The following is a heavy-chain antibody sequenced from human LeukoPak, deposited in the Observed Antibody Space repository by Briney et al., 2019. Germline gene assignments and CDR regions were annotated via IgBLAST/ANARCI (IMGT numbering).Heavy chain of an antibody. CDR1: GFTFSSYS. V-gene: IGHV3-21*01. CDR3: ARSDYGDYLYYYYGMDV. D-gene: IGHD4-17*01. J-gene: IGHJ6*02. Sequence: PGGSLRHSCAASGFTFSSYSMNWVRQAPGKGLEWVSSISSSSSYIYYADSVKGRFTISRDNAKNSLYLQMDSLRAEDTAVYYCARSDYGDYLYYYYGMDVWGQGTTVTVSS. CDR2: ISSSSSYI.